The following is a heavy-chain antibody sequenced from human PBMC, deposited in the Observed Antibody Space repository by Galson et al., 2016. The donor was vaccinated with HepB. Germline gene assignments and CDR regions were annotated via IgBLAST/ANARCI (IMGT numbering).Heavy chain of an antibody. D-gene: IGHD6-6*01. Sequence: SLRLSCAASGFTFSSYAMNWVRQAPGKGLEWVSSIRGSGGSTDYADSVKGRFTISRDNSENTLSLQMNSRRAEDTAVYYCAKSIVAAPPNRSYYYYGMDVWGQGTTVTVSS. J-gene: IGHJ6*02. V-gene: IGHV3-23*01. CDR2: IRGSGGST. CDR3: AKSIVAAPPNRSYYYYGMDV. CDR1: GFTFSSYA.